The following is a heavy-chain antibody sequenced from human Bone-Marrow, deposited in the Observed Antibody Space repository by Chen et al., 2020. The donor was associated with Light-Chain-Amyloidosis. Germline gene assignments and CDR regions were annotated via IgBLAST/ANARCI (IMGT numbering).Heavy chain of an antibody. CDR3: ARPSEAREIRYYYYFMDV. V-gene: IGHV1-69*06. J-gene: IGHJ6*02. CDR1: GRTFGSHA. D-gene: IGHD6-6*01. Sequence: QVQLVQSGAEVKMPGSSVKVSCKDSGRTFGSHAFSWARQAPGQGLEWMGGVSPIFGTTNYAQKFRGRLTITADIFTSTAYMELSSLRSEDTAIYYCARPSEAREIRYYYYFMDVWGQGTTVTVSS. CDR2: VSPIFGTT.